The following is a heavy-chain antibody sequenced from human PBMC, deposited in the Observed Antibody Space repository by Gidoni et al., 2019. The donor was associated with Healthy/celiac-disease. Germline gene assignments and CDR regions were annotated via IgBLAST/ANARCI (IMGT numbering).Heavy chain of an antibody. CDR3: ATVLDSSGYPDTYAFDI. J-gene: IGHJ3*02. CDR2: FDPEDGET. CDR1: GNTLPELS. V-gene: IGHV1-24*01. D-gene: IGHD3-22*01. Sequence: QVQLVQSGAEVKKPGASVKVSCKVSGNTLPELSMHWVRQAPGKGLEWMGGFDPEDGETIYAQKFQGRVTMTEDTSTDTAYMELSSLRSEDTAVYYCATVLDSSGYPDTYAFDIWGQGTMVTVSS.